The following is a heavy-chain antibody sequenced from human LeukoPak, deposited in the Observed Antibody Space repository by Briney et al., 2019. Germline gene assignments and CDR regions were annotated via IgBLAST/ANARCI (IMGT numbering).Heavy chain of an antibody. CDR1: GFTFSSYW. Sequence: PGQSLRLSCAASGFTFSSYWMHWVRQAPGKGLVWVSRINGDASSTPYADSVKGRFTISRDNAKNTLYLQMNSLRAEDTAVYYCAPGYTYGSIDYWGQGTLVTVSS. CDR2: INGDASST. J-gene: IGHJ4*02. D-gene: IGHD5-18*01. V-gene: IGHV3-74*01. CDR3: APGYTYGSIDY.